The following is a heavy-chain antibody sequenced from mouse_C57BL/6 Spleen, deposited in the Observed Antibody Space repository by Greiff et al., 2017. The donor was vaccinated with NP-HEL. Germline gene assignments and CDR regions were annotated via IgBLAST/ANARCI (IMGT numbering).Heavy chain of an antibody. J-gene: IGHJ1*03. CDR2: IRNKANNPAT. V-gene: IGHV6-6*01. Sequence: EVKVEESGGGLVQPGGSMKLSCAASGFTFSDAWMDWVRQSPEKGLEWVAEIRNKANNPATYYAESVKGRFTISRDDSKSSVYLQMNSLRAEDTGIYYCILGYWYFDVWGTGTTVTVSS. CDR1: GFTFSDAW. D-gene: IGHD4-1*01. CDR3: ILGYWYFDV.